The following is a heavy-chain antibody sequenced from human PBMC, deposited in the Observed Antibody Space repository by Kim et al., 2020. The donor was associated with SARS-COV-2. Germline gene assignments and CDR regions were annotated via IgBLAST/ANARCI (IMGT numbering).Heavy chain of an antibody. V-gene: IGHV4-59*08. CDR3: ARLDLKYYYGSGSLIHPWYYYGMDV. D-gene: IGHD3-10*01. CDR2: IYYSGST. Sequence: SETLSLTCTVSGGSISSYYWSWIRQPPGKGLEWIGYIYYSGSTNYNPSLKSRVTISVDTSKNQFSLKLSSVTAADTAVYYCARLDLKYYYGSGSLIHPWYYYGMDVCGQGTTVTVSS. CDR1: GGSISSYY. J-gene: IGHJ6*02.